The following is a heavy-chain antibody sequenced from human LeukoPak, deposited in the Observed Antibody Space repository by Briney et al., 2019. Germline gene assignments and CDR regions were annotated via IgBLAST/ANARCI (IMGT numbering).Heavy chain of an antibody. D-gene: IGHD3-22*01. CDR2: MNPNSGNT. CDR1: GYTFTSYD. CDR3: ARVKMASSVYYYDSSGYLDAFDI. J-gene: IGHJ3*02. V-gene: IGHV1-8*01. Sequence: WASVKVSCKASGYTFTSYDINWVRQATGQGLEWMGWMNPNSGNTGYAQKFQGRVTMTRNTSISTAYMELSSLRSEDTAVYYCARVKMASSVYYYDSSGYLDAFDIWGQGTMVTVSS.